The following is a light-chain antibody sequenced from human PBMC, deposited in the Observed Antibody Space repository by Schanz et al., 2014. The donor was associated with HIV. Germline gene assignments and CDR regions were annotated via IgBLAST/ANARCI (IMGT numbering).Light chain of an antibody. Sequence: QSALTQPASVSGSPGQSITISCTGTSSDIGGYKYVSWYQHHPGKAPKLMIYDVSNRPSGVSNRVSGSKSATSASLAISGLQSEDEADYFCATWDDSLDGWVFGGGTKLTVL. J-gene: IGLJ3*02. V-gene: IGLV2-14*03. CDR3: ATWDDSLDGWV. CDR2: DVS. CDR1: SSDIGGYKY.